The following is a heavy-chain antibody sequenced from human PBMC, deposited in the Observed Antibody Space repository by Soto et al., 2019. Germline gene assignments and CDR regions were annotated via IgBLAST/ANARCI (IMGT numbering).Heavy chain of an antibody. D-gene: IGHD3-3*01. V-gene: IGHV3-11*01. J-gene: IGHJ4*02. CDR1: GFTFSDDF. CDR3: ASGACSVHDCYYAY. Sequence: QVQLVESGGGLVKPGGSLRLSCAASGFTFSDDFMTWIRQAPGKGLEWVSYISGRGDRIYYADSVKGRFTISRDNAKKSLYLQMNSMRAEDTAVYYCASGACSVHDCYYAYWGQGTLVTVSS. CDR2: ISGRGDRI.